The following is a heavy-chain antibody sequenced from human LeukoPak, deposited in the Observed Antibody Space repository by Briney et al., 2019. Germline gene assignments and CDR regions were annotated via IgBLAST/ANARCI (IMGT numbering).Heavy chain of an antibody. J-gene: IGHJ3*02. D-gene: IGHD3-22*01. CDR1: GGTFSSYA. CDR2: IIPILGIA. V-gene: IGHV1-69*04. Sequence: ASVKVSCKASGGTFSSYAISWVRQAPGQGLEWMGRIIPILGIANYAQKFQGRVTITADKSTSTAYMELSSLRSEDTAVYYCARGGRITMIVVDRPNAFDIWGQGTMVTVSS. CDR3: ARGGRITMIVVDRPNAFDI.